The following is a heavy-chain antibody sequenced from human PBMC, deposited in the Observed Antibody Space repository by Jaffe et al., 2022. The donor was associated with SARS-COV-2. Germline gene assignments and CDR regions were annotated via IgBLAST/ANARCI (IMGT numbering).Heavy chain of an antibody. CDR3: VTTSSGYGGYYYYGMDV. V-gene: IGHV3-64D*09. Sequence: EVQLVESGGGLVQPGGSLRLSCSASGFTFSSYAMHWVRQAPGKGLEYVSAISSNGGSTYYADSVKGRFTISRDNSKNTLYLQMSSLRAEDTAVYYCVTTSSGYGGYYYYGMDVWGQGTTVTVSS. J-gene: IGHJ6*02. D-gene: IGHD5-12*01. CDR1: GFTFSSYA. CDR2: ISSNGGST.